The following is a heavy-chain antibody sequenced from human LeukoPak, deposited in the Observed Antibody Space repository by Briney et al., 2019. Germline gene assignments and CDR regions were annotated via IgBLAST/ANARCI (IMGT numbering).Heavy chain of an antibody. CDR2: INHSGST. V-gene: IGHV4-34*01. CDR3: ARGSDTAAGLY. Sequence: PSETLSLTCAVYGGSFSRYYWSWSRQPPGKGLGLIGEINHSGSTNYNPSLKSRVSISVDSSKNQFSLKVSSVTAADPAVYYCARGSDTAAGLYWGQGTLVTVSS. CDR1: GGSFSRYY. D-gene: IGHD6-13*01. J-gene: IGHJ4*02.